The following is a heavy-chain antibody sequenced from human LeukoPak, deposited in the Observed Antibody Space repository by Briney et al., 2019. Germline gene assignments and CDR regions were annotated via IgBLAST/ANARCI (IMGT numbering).Heavy chain of an antibody. J-gene: IGHJ6*02. Sequence: ASVKVSCKASGYTFTSYDINWVRQATGQGLEWMGWINPNSGNTGYAQKFQGRVTMTRNTSISTAYMELSSLRSEDTAVYYCARGSSLVVVPAFYYYGMDVWGQGTTVTVSS. V-gene: IGHV1-8*01. CDR3: ARGSSLVVVPAFYYYGMDV. CDR1: GYTFTSYD. D-gene: IGHD2-2*01. CDR2: INPNSGNT.